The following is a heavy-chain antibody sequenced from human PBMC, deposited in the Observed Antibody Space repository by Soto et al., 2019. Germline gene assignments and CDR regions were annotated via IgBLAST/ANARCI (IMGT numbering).Heavy chain of an antibody. D-gene: IGHD3-22*01. Sequence: PSETLSLTXTVSGGSISSEDYYWSWIRQPPGKGLEWIGNIYYSGRTYYNPSLKSQVTISIDTSKNLFSLKLSSVTAADTAVYYCAREILTIQVASTTSSSPFDVWGQGTMVTVSS. CDR1: GGSISSEDYY. J-gene: IGHJ3*01. CDR3: AREILTIQVASTTSSSPFDV. CDR2: IYYSGRT. V-gene: IGHV4-30-4*01.